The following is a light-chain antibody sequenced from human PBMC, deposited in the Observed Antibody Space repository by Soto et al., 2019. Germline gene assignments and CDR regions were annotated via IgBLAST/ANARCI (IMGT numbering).Light chain of an antibody. V-gene: IGLV2-14*01. J-gene: IGLJ1*01. CDR1: TSDIGDYNY. CDR2: DVS. Sequence: QSVLTQPASVSGSRGQSITISCVGTTSDIGDYNYVSWHQQHPGKVPKVIIYDVSNRPSGVSYRFSATKSGNTASLTISGLQAEDEADYYCCSYTRSGTLIFGTGTKVTVL. CDR3: CSYTRSGTLI.